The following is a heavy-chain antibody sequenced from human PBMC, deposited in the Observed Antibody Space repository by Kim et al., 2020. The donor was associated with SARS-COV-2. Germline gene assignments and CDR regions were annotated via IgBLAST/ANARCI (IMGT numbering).Heavy chain of an antibody. D-gene: IGHD6-13*01. CDR1: GGTFSSYA. J-gene: IGHJ6*02. CDR3: AKGKREQQLLRPNYYYYGMDV. CDR2: IIPIFGTA. Sequence: SVKVSCKASGGTFSSYAISWVRQAPGQGLEWMGGIIPIFGTANYAQKFQGRVTITADESTSTAYMELSSLRSEDTAVYYCAKGKREQQLLRPNYYYYGMDVWGQGTTVTVSS. V-gene: IGHV1-69*13.